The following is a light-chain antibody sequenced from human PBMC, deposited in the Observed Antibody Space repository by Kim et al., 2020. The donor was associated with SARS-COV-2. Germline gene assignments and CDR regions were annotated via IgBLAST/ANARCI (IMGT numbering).Light chain of an antibody. CDR1: QSITSY. J-gene: IGKJ2*01. Sequence: DIQMTQSPSSLSASVGDRVTITCRASQSITSYLNWYQQKPGKAPKLLIYAASSLQSGVPSRFSGSGSGTDFTLTISSLQPEDFATYSCQQGYSPPYTFGQGTKLEI. CDR3: QQGYSPPYT. V-gene: IGKV1-39*01. CDR2: AAS.